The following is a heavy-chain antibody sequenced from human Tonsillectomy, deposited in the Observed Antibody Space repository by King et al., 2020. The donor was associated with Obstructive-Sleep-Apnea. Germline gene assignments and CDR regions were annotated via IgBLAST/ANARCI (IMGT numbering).Heavy chain of an antibody. J-gene: IGHJ5*02. Sequence: VQLQQSGPGLVKPSQTLSLTCAISGDSVSNNTAVWNWIRQSPSRGLEWLGRTYYRSKWFNEYAESGKSRITINPDTSKNQFSLQLNSVTPGDTAVYYCAGARSYYYTWGQGTLVTVSS. D-gene: IGHD3-22*01. CDR3: AGARSYYYT. V-gene: IGHV6-1*01. CDR2: TYYRSKWFN. CDR1: GDSVSNNTAV.